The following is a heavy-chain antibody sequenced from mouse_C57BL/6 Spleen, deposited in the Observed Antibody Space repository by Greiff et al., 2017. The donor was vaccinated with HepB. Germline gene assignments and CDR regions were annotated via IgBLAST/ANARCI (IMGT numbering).Heavy chain of an antibody. V-gene: IGHV1-82*01. CDR3: AKVSFAY. J-gene: IGHJ3*01. Sequence: QVQLQQSGPELVKPGASVKISCKASGYAFSSSWMNWVKQRPGKGLEWIGRIYPGDGDTNYNGKFKGKATLTADKSSSTAYMQLNSLTSEDTAVYFCAKVSFAYWGQGTLVTVST. CDR2: IYPGDGDT. CDR1: GYAFSSSW.